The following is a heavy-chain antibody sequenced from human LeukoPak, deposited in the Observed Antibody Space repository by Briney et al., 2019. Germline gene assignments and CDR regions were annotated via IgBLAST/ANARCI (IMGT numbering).Heavy chain of an antibody. Sequence: GGSLRLSCAASGFTFSSYWMSWVRQAPGKGLEWVANIKQDGSEKYYVDSVKGRFTISRDNAKNSLYLQMNSLRAEDTAVYYCARDPGVVGVGAPADYYLYMDVWGKGTTVTVSS. CDR2: IKQDGSEK. J-gene: IGHJ6*03. CDR3: ARDPGVVGVGAPADYYLYMDV. V-gene: IGHV3-7*01. D-gene: IGHD1-26*01. CDR1: GFTFSSYW.